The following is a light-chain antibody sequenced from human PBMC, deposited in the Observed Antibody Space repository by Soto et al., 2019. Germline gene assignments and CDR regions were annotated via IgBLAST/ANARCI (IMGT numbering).Light chain of an antibody. CDR3: QQYNSYSGM. CDR1: QTIGSW. V-gene: IGKV1-5*01. J-gene: IGKJ1*01. Sequence: DIQMTQSPSTLSASVGDRVTITCRASQTIGSWLAWYQQKPGRAPKLLIFDASSLESGXXPRFSGTASGTAFTLTIRGLQPDDFASYYCQQYNSYSGMFGQGNKVDIK. CDR2: DAS.